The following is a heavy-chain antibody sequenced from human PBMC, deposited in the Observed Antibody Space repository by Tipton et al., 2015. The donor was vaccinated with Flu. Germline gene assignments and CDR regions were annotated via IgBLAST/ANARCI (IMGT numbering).Heavy chain of an antibody. V-gene: IGHV4-39*07. D-gene: IGHD1-14*01. CDR3: ARSRIPEPSPFY. Sequence: TLSLTCSVSGGSIGSPYCWGWIRQPPGKGLEWIASLSYSSSTFYKSSLKSRVTISVDTSKNQFSLKLSSVTAADTAVYYCARSRIPEPSPFYWGQGTRVTVSS. CDR2: LSYSSST. CDR1: GGSIGSPYC. J-gene: IGHJ4*02.